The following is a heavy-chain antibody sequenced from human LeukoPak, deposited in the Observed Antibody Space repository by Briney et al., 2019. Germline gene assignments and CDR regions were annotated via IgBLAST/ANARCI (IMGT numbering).Heavy chain of an antibody. J-gene: IGHJ2*01. Sequence: GGSLRLSCAASGFTFSDYAMHWVRQAPGKELEYVSAINANSVKGRFTISRDNSKNTLCLQMDSLRAEDMAVYYCARDTCGCGSGWHLYWYFDLWGRGTLVIVSS. CDR1: GFTFSDYA. V-gene: IGHV3-64*01. D-gene: IGHD6-19*01. CDR3: ARDTCGCGSGWHLYWYFDL. CDR2: I.